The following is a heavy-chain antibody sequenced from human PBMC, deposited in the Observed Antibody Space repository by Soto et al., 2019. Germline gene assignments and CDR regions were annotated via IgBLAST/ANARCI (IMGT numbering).Heavy chain of an antibody. CDR1: GFPFSDYY. J-gene: IGHJ4*02. D-gene: IGHD3-9*01. V-gene: IGHV3-11*05. CDR3: ARRRPTGYYNS. Sequence: QVQLVESGGDLVKPGGSLRLSCAASGFPFSDYYMSWIRQAPGKGLEWVSSIGSSSSYTNYTDSVKGRFTISRDNAKNSLYLQMNSLRAEDTALYYCARRRPTGYYNSWGQGTLVTVSA. CDR2: IGSSSSYT.